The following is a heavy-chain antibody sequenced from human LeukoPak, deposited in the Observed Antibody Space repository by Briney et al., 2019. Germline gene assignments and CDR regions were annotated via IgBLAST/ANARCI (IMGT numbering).Heavy chain of an antibody. CDR1: GYTFTSYG. D-gene: IGHD2-2*01. J-gene: IGHJ3*02. CDR3: ARGRYCSSTSCYRRAFDI. Sequence: ASVKVSCKASGYTFTSYGISWVRQAPGQGLEWMGWISAYNGNTNYAQELQGRVTMTTDTSTSTAYMELRSLRSDDTAVYYCARGRYCSSTSCYRRAFDIWGQGTMVTVSS. V-gene: IGHV1-18*01. CDR2: ISAYNGNT.